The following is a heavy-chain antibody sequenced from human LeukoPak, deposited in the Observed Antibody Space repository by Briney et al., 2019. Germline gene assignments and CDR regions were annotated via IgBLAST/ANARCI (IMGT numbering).Heavy chain of an antibody. Sequence: GGSLRLSCAASGFTFSSYSMNWVRQAPGKGLEWVSYISSSSTIYYADSVKGRFTISRDNAKNSLYLQMNSLRDEDTAVYYCARGKWELGWYAFDIWGQGTMVTVSS. CDR2: ISSSSTI. V-gene: IGHV3-48*02. CDR1: GFTFSSYS. D-gene: IGHD1-26*01. J-gene: IGHJ3*02. CDR3: ARGKWELGWYAFDI.